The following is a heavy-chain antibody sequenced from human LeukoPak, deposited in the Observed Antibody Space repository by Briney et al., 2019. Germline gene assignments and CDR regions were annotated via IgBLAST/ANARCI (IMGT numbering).Heavy chain of an antibody. CDR1: GYNFCSYW. CDR3: ARQGPGLRPDY. J-gene: IGHJ4*02. CDR2: IYPGDSEV. Sequence: GESLKISCKGSGYNFCSYWLGWVRQTPGKGLEWRGFIYPGDSEVRFSPSFQGLVTFSADKSISSAHLQWASLKASDTAVYYCARQGPGLRPDYWGQGTLVTVSS. V-gene: IGHV5-51*01.